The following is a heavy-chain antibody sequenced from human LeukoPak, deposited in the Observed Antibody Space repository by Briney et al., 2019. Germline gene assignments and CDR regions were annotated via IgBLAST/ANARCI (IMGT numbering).Heavy chain of an antibody. CDR1: GFTFSSYS. J-gene: IGHJ4*02. CDR2: ISSSSSYI. CDR3: AREEAGGFDY. Sequence: GGSLRLSCAASGFTFSSYSMNWVRQAPGTGLEWVSSISSSSSYIYYADSVKGRFTISRDNAKNSLYLQMNSLRAEDTAVYYCAREEAGGFDYWGQGTLVTVSS. D-gene: IGHD2-8*02. V-gene: IGHV3-21*01.